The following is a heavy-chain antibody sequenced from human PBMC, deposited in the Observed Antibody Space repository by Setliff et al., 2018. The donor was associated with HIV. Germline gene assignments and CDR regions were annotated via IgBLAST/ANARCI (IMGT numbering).Heavy chain of an antibody. Sequence: SETLSLTCTVSGGSIRSYYWSWIRQSPGKGLEWIGYIYYSGTTNYNPSFKSRVTISVDTSKNQFSLKLNSVTAADTAVYFCARVALAGMSARPFYFDYWGQGALVTVSS. J-gene: IGHJ4*02. CDR3: ARVALAGMSARPFYFDY. CDR1: GGSIRSYY. D-gene: IGHD6-6*01. V-gene: IGHV4-59*12. CDR2: IYYSGTT.